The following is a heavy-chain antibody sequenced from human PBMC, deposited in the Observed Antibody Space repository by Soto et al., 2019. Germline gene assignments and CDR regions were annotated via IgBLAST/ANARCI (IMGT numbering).Heavy chain of an antibody. D-gene: IGHD2-21*02. J-gene: IGHJ4*02. Sequence: EVQLLESGGGLVQPGGSLRLSCAASGFTFSSYAMSWVRQAPGKGLEWVSAISGSGGSTYYADSVKGRFTISRDNSKNTLSLLMNSLRAEDTAVYYCAKGGCGGDCYFFLDYWGQGTLVTVSS. V-gene: IGHV3-23*01. CDR1: GFTFSSYA. CDR2: ISGSGGST. CDR3: AKGGCGGDCYFFLDY.